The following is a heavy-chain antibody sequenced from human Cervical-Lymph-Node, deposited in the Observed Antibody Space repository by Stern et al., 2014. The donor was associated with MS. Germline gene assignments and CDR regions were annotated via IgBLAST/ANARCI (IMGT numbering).Heavy chain of an antibody. CDR3: ASSVGELTPEAV. V-gene: IGHV1-69*01. CDR1: GGTFSSYA. J-gene: IGHJ6*02. D-gene: IGHD3-10*01. CDR2: IIPIFGTA. Sequence: VQLVESGAEVKKPGSSVRVSCKASGGTFSSYAISWVRQAPGQGLEWMGGIIPIFGTANYAQKFQGRVTITADDSTSTAYMEVRSLRSEDTAVYYCASSVGELTPEAVWGQGTTVTVFS.